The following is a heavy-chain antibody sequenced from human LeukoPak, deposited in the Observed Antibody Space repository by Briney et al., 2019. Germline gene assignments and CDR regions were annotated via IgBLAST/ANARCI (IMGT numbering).Heavy chain of an antibody. CDR2: ISPSSSYK. CDR3: AKSPPKRGTPVYYFDY. V-gene: IGHV3-21*01. J-gene: IGHJ4*02. D-gene: IGHD2-15*01. CDR1: GFTFSTYG. Sequence: GGSVRLSCAASGFTFSTYGMAWVRQAPGKGLEWVSSISPSSSYKYYTDAVKGRFTISRDNAENSLYLAMRGLRSEDTAVYSGAKSPPKRGTPVYYFDYWGQGTLVTVSS.